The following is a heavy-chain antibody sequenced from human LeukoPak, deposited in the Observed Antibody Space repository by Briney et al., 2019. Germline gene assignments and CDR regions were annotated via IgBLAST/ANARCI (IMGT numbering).Heavy chain of an antibody. CDR2: IHRSGSP. CDR1: LDSTTSNF. Sequence: SETLSLTCTVSLDSTTSNFWSWVRQPPGEGLEWIGEIHRSGSPNYNPSLQSRVTISIDRSRNQIVLELSSVTAADTAVYYCAREILGGFNPGAYWGQGTLVTVSS. J-gene: IGHJ4*02. V-gene: IGHV4-4*02. D-gene: IGHD1-14*01. CDR3: AREILGGFNPGAY.